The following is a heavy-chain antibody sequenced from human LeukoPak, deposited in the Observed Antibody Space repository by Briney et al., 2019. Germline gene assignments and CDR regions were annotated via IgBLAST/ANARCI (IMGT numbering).Heavy chain of an antibody. J-gene: IGHJ4*02. CDR1: GFTFSTYW. V-gene: IGHV3-7*01. Sequence: GGSLRVSCAASGFTFSTYWMSWVRQAPGKGLEWVANIKEDGSEKYYGDSVKARFTISRDNAKNSLYLQMNSLRAEDTAVYYCARDSSGYQWGQGTLVTVSS. D-gene: IGHD3-22*01. CDR2: IKEDGSEK. CDR3: ARDSSGYQ.